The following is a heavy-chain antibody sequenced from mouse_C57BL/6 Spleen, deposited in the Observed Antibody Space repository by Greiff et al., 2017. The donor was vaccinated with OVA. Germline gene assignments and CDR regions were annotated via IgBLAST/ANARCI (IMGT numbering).Heavy chain of an antibody. CDR2: ISDGGSYT. V-gene: IGHV5-4*03. J-gene: IGHJ2*01. D-gene: IGHD5-1*01. CDR1: GFTFSSYA. Sequence: EVKLMESGGGLVKPGGSLKLSCAASGFTFSSYAMSWVRQTPEKRLEWVATISDGGSYTYYPDNVKGRFTISRDNAKNNLYLQMSHLKSEDTAMYYCARAVPDYFDYWGQGTTLTGSS. CDR3: ARAVPDYFDY.